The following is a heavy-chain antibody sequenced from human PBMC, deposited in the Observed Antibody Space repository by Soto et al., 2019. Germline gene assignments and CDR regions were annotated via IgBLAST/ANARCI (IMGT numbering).Heavy chain of an antibody. D-gene: IGHD1-7*01. Sequence: GGSLRLSCVASGFTFSAYSMSWVRQAPGKGLEWVSGISSSGDSTYYADSVKGRFTISRDNSKNMLYLQMSSLRADDTALYYCAKDPNGNYVGAFDMRGHGTMVTVSS. CDR2: ISSSGDST. CDR3: AKDPNGNYVGAFDM. J-gene: IGHJ3*02. CDR1: GFTFSAYS. V-gene: IGHV3-23*01.